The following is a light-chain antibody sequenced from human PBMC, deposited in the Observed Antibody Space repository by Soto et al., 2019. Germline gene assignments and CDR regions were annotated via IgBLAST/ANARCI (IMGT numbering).Light chain of an antibody. CDR3: QTWDTGARVV. CDR2: LSSDGSH. V-gene: IGLV4-69*01. J-gene: IGLJ2*01. Sequence: QLVLTQSPSASASLGASVKLTCTLSSGHSSYAIAWHQQQPEKGPRYLMKLSSDGSHSKGDGIPDRFSGSSSGAERYLTISSLQSEDEADYYCQTWDTGARVVFGGGTNDRP. CDR1: SGHSSYA.